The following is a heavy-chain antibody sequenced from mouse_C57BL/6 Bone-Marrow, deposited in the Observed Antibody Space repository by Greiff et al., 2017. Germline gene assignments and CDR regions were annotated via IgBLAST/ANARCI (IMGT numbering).Heavy chain of an antibody. V-gene: IGHV1-22*01. CDR2: INPNNGGT. J-gene: IGHJ3*01. D-gene: IGHD2-4*01. Sequence: VQLQQSGPELVKPGASVKMSCKASGYTFTDYNMHWVKQSHGKSLEWIGYINPNNGGTSYNQKFKGKATLTVNKSSSTAYMELRSLTSEESAVYYRARDDYDVARFAYWGQGTLVTVSA. CDR3: ARDDYDVARFAY. CDR1: GYTFTDYN.